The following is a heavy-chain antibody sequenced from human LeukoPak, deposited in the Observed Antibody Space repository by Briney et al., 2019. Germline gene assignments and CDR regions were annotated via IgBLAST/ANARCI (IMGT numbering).Heavy chain of an antibody. D-gene: IGHD3-10*01. CDR1: GYTFTAYF. J-gene: IGHJ4*02. Sequence: ASVKVSCKASGYTFTAYFMHWVRQAPGQGLEWMGWINPDSGGTNYAQKFQGRVTMTRDTFISTAYMEMSGLRSDDTAVYYCARAYCGYVSGSNFDYWGQGTLVTVSS. V-gene: IGHV1-2*02. CDR2: INPDSGGT. CDR3: ARAYCGYVSGSNFDY.